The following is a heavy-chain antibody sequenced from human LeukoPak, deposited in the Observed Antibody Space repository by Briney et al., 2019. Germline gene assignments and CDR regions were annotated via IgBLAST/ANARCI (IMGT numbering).Heavy chain of an antibody. J-gene: IGHJ4*02. CDR1: GFTLSTYS. V-gene: IGHV3-48*02. D-gene: IGHD6-19*01. CDR2: ISSRSSAI. Sequence: QPGESLRLSCAASGFTLSTYSMNWVRQAPGKGLEWVSYISSRSSAIYYADSVKGRFTISRDNAENSLSLQMNSLRDEDTAVYLCASNHGSGWYVGEYWGQGILVTVSS. CDR3: ASNHGSGWYVGEY.